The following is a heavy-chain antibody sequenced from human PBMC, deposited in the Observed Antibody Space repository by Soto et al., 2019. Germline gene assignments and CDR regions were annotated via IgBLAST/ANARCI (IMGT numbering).Heavy chain of an antibody. D-gene: IGHD2-21*02. J-gene: IGHJ6*02. V-gene: IGHV3-48*01. CDR2: ISSSTSTI. CDR1: GFTFSTYS. Sequence: EVQLVESGGGLIQPGGSLRLSCAASGFTFSTYSMNWVRQAPVKGLEWVSYISSSTSTIYYADSVKGRFTISRDNAKNALYLQMNSLRAEDTAVYYCARDVVVTAGGMDVWGQGTTVTVSS. CDR3: ARDVVVTAGGMDV.